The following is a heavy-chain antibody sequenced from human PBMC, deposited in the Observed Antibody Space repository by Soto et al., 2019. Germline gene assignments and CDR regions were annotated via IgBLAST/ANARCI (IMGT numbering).Heavy chain of an antibody. CDR1: GGSFRGYH. CDR3: ASGIAAKPGIDY. Sequence: SETLTIHCSVYGGSFRGYHWSWNRQPPGKGLEWIGEINHSGSTNYNPSLKSRVTISVDTSKNQFSLKLSSVTAADTAVYYCASGIAAKPGIDYWGQGTLVTVSS. J-gene: IGHJ4*02. D-gene: IGHD6-6*01. V-gene: IGHV4-34*01. CDR2: INHSGST.